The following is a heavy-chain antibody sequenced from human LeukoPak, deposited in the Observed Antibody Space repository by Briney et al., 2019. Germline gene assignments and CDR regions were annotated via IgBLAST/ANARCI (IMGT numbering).Heavy chain of an antibody. D-gene: IGHD3-10*01. J-gene: IGHJ4*02. Sequence: GGSLRLSCAASGFTFSSYWMSWVRQDPGKGLVWVSRINPDGSGTSHADSVKGRFTISRDNAKNTLFLQMNSLRAEDTTVYYCARDSGSGSYSGYWGLGTLVTVSS. V-gene: IGHV3-74*01. CDR2: INPDGSGT. CDR3: ARDSGSGSYSGY. CDR1: GFTFSSYW.